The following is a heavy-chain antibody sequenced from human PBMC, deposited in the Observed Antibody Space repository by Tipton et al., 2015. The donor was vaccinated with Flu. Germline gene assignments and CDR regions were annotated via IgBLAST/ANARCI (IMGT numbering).Heavy chain of an antibody. V-gene: IGHV3-74*03. CDR1: GFTFSPYW. D-gene: IGHD3-3*01. Sequence: SLRLSCAASGFTFSPYWLHWVRQAPGKGLVWLSEINGRGTTKTYAESVKGRFTISRDNARNTLYLQMDSLRAEDTAVYFCVRGALEWRGHDYWGQGSLVTVSS. J-gene: IGHJ4*02. CDR3: VRGALEWRGHDY. CDR2: INGRGTTK.